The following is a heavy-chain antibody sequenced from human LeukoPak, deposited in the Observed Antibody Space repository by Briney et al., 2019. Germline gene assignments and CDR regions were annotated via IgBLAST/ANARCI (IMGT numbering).Heavy chain of an antibody. CDR2: IIPIFGTA. Sequence: ASVKVSCKASGGTFSSYAISWVRQAPGQGLEWMGGIIPIFGTANYAQKFQGRVTITADESTSTAYMELSSLRSEDTAVYYCAREAEGLGQSIRFLEWLSIFDPWGQGTLVTVSS. CDR3: AREAEGLGQSIRFLEWLSIFDP. J-gene: IGHJ5*02. CDR1: GGTFSSYA. D-gene: IGHD3-3*01. V-gene: IGHV1-69*13.